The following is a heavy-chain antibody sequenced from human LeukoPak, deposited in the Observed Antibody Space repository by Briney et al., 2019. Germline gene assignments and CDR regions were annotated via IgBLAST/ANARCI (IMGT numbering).Heavy chain of an antibody. CDR2: IYSGGST. Sequence: GGSLRLSCAASGFTVSSNYMSWVRQAPEKGLEWVSVIYSGGSTYYADSVKGRFTISRDNSKNTLYLQMNSLRAEDTAVYYCARDSPIYLGAFDIWGQGTMVTVSS. CDR1: GFTVSSNY. CDR3: ARDSPIYLGAFDI. J-gene: IGHJ3*02. D-gene: IGHD7-27*01. V-gene: IGHV3-53*01.